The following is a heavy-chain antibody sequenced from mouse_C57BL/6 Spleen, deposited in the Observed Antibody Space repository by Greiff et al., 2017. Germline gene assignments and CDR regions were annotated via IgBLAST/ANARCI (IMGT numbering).Heavy chain of an antibody. Sequence: EVKLVESGEGLVMPGGSLKLSCAASGFTFSSSAMSWVRQTPEKRLEWVAYISSGGDYIYYADTVKGRFTISRDNARNTLYLQMSSLKSEDTAMYYCTRDYYGIRSFDYWGQGTTLTVSS. J-gene: IGHJ2*01. CDR1: GFTFSSSA. CDR3: TRDYYGIRSFDY. V-gene: IGHV5-9-1*02. CDR2: ISSGGDYI. D-gene: IGHD1-1*01.